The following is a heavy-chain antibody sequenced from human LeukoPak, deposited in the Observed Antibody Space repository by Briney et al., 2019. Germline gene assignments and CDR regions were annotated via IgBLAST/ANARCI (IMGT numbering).Heavy chain of an antibody. CDR3: ARDIVVVVAAGYMDV. Sequence: KPGGSLRLSCAASGFTFSSYSMNWVRQAPGKGLEWVSSISSSSSYIYYADSVKGRFTISRDNAKNSLYLQMNSLRAEDTAVYYCARDIVVVVAAGYMDVWGKGTTVTVSS. D-gene: IGHD2-15*01. V-gene: IGHV3-21*01. CDR1: GFTFSSYS. CDR2: ISSSSSYI. J-gene: IGHJ6*03.